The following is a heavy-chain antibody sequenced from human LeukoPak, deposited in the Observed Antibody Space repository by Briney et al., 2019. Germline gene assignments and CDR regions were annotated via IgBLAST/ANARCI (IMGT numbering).Heavy chain of an antibody. V-gene: IGHV3-30*01. CDR2: ISYDGSNK. CDR1: GFTFSSYA. D-gene: IGHD6-13*01. J-gene: IGHJ4*02. Sequence: PGGSLRLSCAASGFTFSSYAIHWVRQAPGKGLEWVAVISYDGSNKYYADSVKGRFTISRDNSKNTLYLQMNSLRAEDTAVYYCARGSAAAGTRAFDYWGQGTLATVSS. CDR3: ARGSAAAGTRAFDY.